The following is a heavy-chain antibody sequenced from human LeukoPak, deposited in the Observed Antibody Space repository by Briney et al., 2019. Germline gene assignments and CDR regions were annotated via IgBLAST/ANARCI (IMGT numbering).Heavy chain of an antibody. J-gene: IGHJ5*02. CDR1: GYTFTSYG. Sequence: ASVKVSCKASGYTFTSYGISWVRQAPEQGLEWMGWISAYNGNTNYAQKLQGRVTMTTDTSTSTAYMELRSLRSDDTAVYYCARGDFDWLSMQNWFDPWGQGTLVTVSS. CDR3: ARGDFDWLSMQNWFDP. V-gene: IGHV1-18*01. CDR2: ISAYNGNT. D-gene: IGHD3-9*01.